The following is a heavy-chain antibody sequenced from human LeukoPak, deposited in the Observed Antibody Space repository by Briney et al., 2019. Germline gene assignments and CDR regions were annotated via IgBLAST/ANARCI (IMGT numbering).Heavy chain of an antibody. CDR3: YYESL. D-gene: IGHD3-22*01. CDR2: INQLGSKT. Sequence: GGSLRLSCAASGFTFSSYWMTWVRQAPGKGLEWVANINQLGSKTLYVDSVKGRFTISRDNGKNSLYLQMNRLRVDDTAMYHCYYESLWGQGTLVTVSS. V-gene: IGHV3-7*01. J-gene: IGHJ4*02. CDR1: GFTFSSYW.